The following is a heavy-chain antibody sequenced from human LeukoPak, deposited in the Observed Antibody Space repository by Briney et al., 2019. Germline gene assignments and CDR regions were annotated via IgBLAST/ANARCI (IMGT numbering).Heavy chain of an antibody. J-gene: IGHJ4*01. D-gene: IGHD3-22*01. CDR3: ARDQGTTYYYDSSGYTFDY. Sequence: GGSLRLSCAASGFTFSSYSMNWVRQAPGKGLEWVSSISSSSSYIYYADSVKGRFTISRDNAKNSLYLQMNSLRAEDTAVYYCARDQGTTYYYDSSGYTFDYWGHGTLVTVSS. CDR2: ISSSSSYI. V-gene: IGHV3-21*01. CDR1: GFTFSSYS.